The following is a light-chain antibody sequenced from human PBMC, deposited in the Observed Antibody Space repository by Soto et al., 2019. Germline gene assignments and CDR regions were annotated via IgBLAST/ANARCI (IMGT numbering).Light chain of an antibody. V-gene: IGLV2-23*03. J-gene: IGLJ3*02. Sequence: QSALTQPASVSGSPGQSITISCTGTSSDVGSNNRVSWYQHHPGKAPKLMIYAGSKRPSGVSNRFSGSKSGNTASLTISGLQAEDEADYYCCSYAGSSTVVVFGGGTKVTVL. CDR3: CSYAGSSTVVV. CDR1: SSDVGSNNR. CDR2: AGS.